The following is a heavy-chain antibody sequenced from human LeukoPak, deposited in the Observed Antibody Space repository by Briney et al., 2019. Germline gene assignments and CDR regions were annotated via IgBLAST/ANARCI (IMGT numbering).Heavy chain of an antibody. V-gene: IGHV4-39*07. J-gene: IGHJ4*02. D-gene: IGHD3-10*01. CDR2: IYYSGST. CDR3: ARFSYGSGSYFLDY. Sequence: SETLSLTCTVSGGSISSSSYYWGWIRQPPGKGLEWIGSIYYSGSTYYNPSLKSRVTISVDTSKNQFSLKLSSVTAADTAVYYCARFSYGSGSYFLDYWGQGTLVTVSS. CDR1: GGSISSSSYY.